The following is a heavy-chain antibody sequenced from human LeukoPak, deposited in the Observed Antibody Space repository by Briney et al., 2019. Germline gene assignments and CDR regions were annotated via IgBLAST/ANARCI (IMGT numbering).Heavy chain of an antibody. CDR3: ARLACSSTSCYSGNFDY. D-gene: IGHD2-2*02. CDR1: GYSFTSYW. V-gene: IGHV5-51*01. J-gene: IGHJ4*02. Sequence: GESLKISCKGSGYSFTSYWIGWVRQMPGKGLEWMGIIYPGDSDTRYSPSFQGQVTISADKSISTAYLQWSSLKASDTAMYYCARLACSSTSCYSGNFDYWGQGTLVTVSS. CDR2: IYPGDSDT.